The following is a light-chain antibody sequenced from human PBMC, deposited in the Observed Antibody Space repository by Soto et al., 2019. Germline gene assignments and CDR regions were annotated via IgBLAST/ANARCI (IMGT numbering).Light chain of an antibody. V-gene: IGLV2-8*01. J-gene: IGLJ1*01. CDR3: SSYAGSSNV. CDR2: EVN. CDR1: RSDIGGYNY. Sequence: QSALTQPASVSGSPGQSITISCIGTRSDIGGYNYVSWHQQHPGKAPKLMIYEVNKRPSGVPDRFSGSKSGNTASLTVSGLQAEDEADYYCSSYAGSSNVFGTGTKLTVL.